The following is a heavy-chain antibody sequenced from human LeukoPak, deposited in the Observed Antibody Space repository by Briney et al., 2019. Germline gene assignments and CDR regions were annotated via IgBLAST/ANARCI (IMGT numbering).Heavy chain of an antibody. CDR3: ARDYDSSGYYSGRFDY. CDR1: GFTFSNYA. J-gene: IGHJ4*02. CDR2: ISGSGGST. V-gene: IGHV3-23*01. D-gene: IGHD3-22*01. Sequence: GGSLRLSCAASGFTFSNYAMSWVRQAPGKGLEWVSAISGSGGSTYYADSVKGRFTISRDISKNTLYLQMNSLRAEDTAVYYCARDYDSSGYYSGRFDYWGQGTLVTVSS.